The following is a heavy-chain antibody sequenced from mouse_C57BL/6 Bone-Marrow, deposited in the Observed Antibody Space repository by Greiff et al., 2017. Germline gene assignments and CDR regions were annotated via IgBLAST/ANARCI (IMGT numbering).Heavy chain of an antibody. CDR1: GYTFTSYW. Sequence: QVQLKQPGAELVKPGASVKMSCKASGYTFTSYWITWVKQRPGQGLEWIGDIYPGSGSTNYNEKFKSKATLTVDTSSSTAYMQLSSLTSEDSAVYYCARLGSTMVTTDFDYWGQGTTLTVSS. CDR3: ARLGSTMVTTDFDY. J-gene: IGHJ2*01. D-gene: IGHD2-2*01. V-gene: IGHV1-55*01. CDR2: IYPGSGST.